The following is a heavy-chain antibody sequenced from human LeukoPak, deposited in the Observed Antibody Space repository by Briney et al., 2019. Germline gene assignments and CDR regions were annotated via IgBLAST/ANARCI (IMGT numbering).Heavy chain of an antibody. V-gene: IGHV3-23*01. CDR2: ISGSGGST. CDR3: AKEGRIVVVPAATQY. Sequence: GGSLRLSCAASGFTFSSYAMSWVRQAPGKGLEWVSAISGSGGSTYYADSVKGRFTISRDNSKNTLYLQMYSLRAEDTAVYYCAKEGRIVVVPAATQYWGQGTLVTVSS. CDR1: GFTFSSYA. J-gene: IGHJ4*02. D-gene: IGHD2-2*01.